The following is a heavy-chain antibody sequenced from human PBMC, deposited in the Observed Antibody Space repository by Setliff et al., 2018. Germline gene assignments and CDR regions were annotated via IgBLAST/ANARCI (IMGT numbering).Heavy chain of an antibody. J-gene: IGHJ6*03. CDR3: ARDLYSSSSGGFYYYYYYMDV. CDR1: GGSISSSDSNTNW. V-gene: IGHV4-4*02. Sequence: SETLSLTCAVSGGSISSSDSNTNWWSWVRQPPGKGLEWIGEIYHSGSTNYNPSLKSRVTISVDKSKNQFSLKLSSVTAADTAVYYCARDLYSSSSGGFYYYYYYMDVWGKGTTVTVSS. D-gene: IGHD6-6*01. CDR2: IYHSGST.